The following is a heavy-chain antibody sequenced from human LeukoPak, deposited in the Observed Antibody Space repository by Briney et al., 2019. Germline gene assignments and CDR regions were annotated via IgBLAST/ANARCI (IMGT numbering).Heavy chain of an antibody. J-gene: IGHJ3*02. V-gene: IGHV4-4*07. D-gene: IGHD4-17*01. CDR3: ARKGVTTGAFDI. CDR2: IYTSGST. Sequence: SETLSLTCTVSGGSISSYYWSWIRQPAGKGLEWIGRIYTSGSTNYNPSLKSRFTMSVDTSKNQFSLKLSSVSAADTAVYYCARKGVTTGAFDIWGQGTMVTVSS. CDR1: GGSISSYY.